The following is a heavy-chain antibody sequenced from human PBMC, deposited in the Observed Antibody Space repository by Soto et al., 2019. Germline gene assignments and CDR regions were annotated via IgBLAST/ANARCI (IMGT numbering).Heavy chain of an antibody. J-gene: IGHJ4*02. D-gene: IGHD5-12*01. Sequence: QVQLVQSGAEVKKPGSSVKVSCTASGDIFSGYSISWVRQAPGQGLEWMGGIIPLFGSTNYAPKFQGRVTITADQSTNTGYMELSSLKSEDTALYYCARDLGTGYESGDYWGQGTLVTVSS. CDR3: ARDLGTGYESGDY. CDR2: IIPLFGST. V-gene: IGHV1-69*12. CDR1: GDIFSGYS.